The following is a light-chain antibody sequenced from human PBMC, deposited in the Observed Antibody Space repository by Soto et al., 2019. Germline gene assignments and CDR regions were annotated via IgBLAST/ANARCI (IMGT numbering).Light chain of an antibody. CDR3: QQYGSSPFA. J-gene: IGKJ4*01. CDR2: GAA. V-gene: IGKV3-20*01. Sequence: EIVLTQSPGTLSLSPGERATLSCRASQSVSSSYLAWYQQKPGQAPRLLIYGAASRATGIPARFSGSGSGTDVTLTISRREPEDVVVYYCQQYGSSPFAFGGGTKVEIK. CDR1: QSVSSSY.